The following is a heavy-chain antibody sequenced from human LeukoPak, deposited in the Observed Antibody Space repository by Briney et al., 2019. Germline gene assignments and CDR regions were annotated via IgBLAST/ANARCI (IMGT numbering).Heavy chain of an antibody. CDR3: AKDDGIAMVPILNYGMDV. Sequence: GGSLRLSCAASGSTFSSFGMHWVRQAPGKGLEWVAVISYDGSNEYYEDSVKGRFTISRDNSKDTLYLKMTSLRAENTAVSYCAKDDGIAMVPILNYGMDVWGQGTTVTVSS. D-gene: IGHD3-10*01. J-gene: IGHJ6*02. V-gene: IGHV3-30*18. CDR2: ISYDGSNE. CDR1: GSTFSSFG.